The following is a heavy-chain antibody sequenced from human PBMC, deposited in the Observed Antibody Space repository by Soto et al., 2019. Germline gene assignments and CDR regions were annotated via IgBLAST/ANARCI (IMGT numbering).Heavy chain of an antibody. CDR1: GFTFSSHG. Sequence: GGSLRLSCAASGFTFSSHGMQWVRQAPGKGLEWVAVISYDGSDKYYADSVKGRFTISRDNSRKTLFLQMNSLRPEDTAVYYCAKDYDFRDPNLLTFFDYWGQGALVTVPQ. J-gene: IGHJ4*02. CDR3: AKDYDFRDPNLLTFFDY. V-gene: IGHV3-30*18. D-gene: IGHD3-16*01. CDR2: ISYDGSDK.